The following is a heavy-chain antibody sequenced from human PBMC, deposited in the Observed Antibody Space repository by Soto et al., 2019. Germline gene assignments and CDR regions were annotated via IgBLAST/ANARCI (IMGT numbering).Heavy chain of an antibody. CDR2: IIPIFGTA. CDR3: ARGSGGYYYDCSGPRPTRVFYY. Sequence: ASVKVSCKASGGTFSSYTISWVRQAPGQGLEWMGGIIPIFGTANYAQKFQGRVTITADESTSTAYMELSSLRSEDTAVYYCARGSGGYYYDCSGPRPTRVFYYWGQGTLVTVSS. D-gene: IGHD3-22*01. J-gene: IGHJ4*02. CDR1: GGTFSSYT. V-gene: IGHV1-69*13.